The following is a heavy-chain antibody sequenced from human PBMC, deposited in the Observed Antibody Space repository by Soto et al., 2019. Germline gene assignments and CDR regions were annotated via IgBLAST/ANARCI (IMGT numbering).Heavy chain of an antibody. CDR1: SGSISSEQR. CDR3: AGSFGWYAIDH. D-gene: IGHD6-19*01. V-gene: IGHV4-4*02. CDR2: IHHSGIT. Sequence: QMQLQESGPGLVKPSETLSLICTVSSGSISSEQRWTWVRQPPGKGLEWIGEIHHSGITNENPSLRSRVTMSVDKSKNQFSLKLNSVTAADTAVYFCAGSFGWYAIDHWGQGTLVIVSS. J-gene: IGHJ4*02.